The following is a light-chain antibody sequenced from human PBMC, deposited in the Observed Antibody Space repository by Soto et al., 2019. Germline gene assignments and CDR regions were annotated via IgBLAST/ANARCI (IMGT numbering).Light chain of an antibody. Sequence: QSALTQPASVSGSPGQSIAISCTGTSSDVGNYNCVSWYQQHPGKAPQLIIHDVSNRPSGVSDRFSGSKSGNTASLTISGLQAEDEADYYCSSYTSSSTDVFGTGTKLTVL. CDR3: SSYTSSSTDV. J-gene: IGLJ1*01. CDR1: SSDVGNYNC. V-gene: IGLV2-14*03. CDR2: DVS.